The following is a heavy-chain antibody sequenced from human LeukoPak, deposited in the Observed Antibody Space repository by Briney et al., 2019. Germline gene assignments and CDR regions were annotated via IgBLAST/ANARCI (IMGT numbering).Heavy chain of an antibody. CDR3: ARERTYYYDSNPDYFDY. J-gene: IGHJ4*02. CDR2: INWNGGST. Sequence: GGSLRLSCAASGFTFDVYGMSWVREAPGKGLEWVSGINWNGGSTGYADSVKGRFTISRDNAKNSLYLQMNSLRAGDTASYYCARERTYYYDSNPDYFDYWGQGTLVTVSS. CDR1: GFTFDVYG. V-gene: IGHV3-20*04. D-gene: IGHD3-22*01.